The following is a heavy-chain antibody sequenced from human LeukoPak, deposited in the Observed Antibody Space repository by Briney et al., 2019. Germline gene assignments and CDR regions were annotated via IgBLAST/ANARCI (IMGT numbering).Heavy chain of an antibody. J-gene: IGHJ4*02. V-gene: IGHV4-34*01. CDR1: GGSFSGYY. Sequence: SETLSLTCAVYGGSFSGYYWSWIRQPPGKGLEWIGEINHSGSTNYNPSLKSRVTISVDTSKNHFSLKLSSVTAADTAVYYCAANSADYNSLGSSYKVWGQGTLVTVSS. D-gene: IGHD3-10*01. CDR3: AANSADYNSLGSSYKV. CDR2: INHSGST.